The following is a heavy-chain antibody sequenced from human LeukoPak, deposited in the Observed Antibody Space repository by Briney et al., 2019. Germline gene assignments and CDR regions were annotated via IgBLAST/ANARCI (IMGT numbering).Heavy chain of an antibody. V-gene: IGHV4-59*01. CDR3: AREAGDLFDY. CDR1: GGSISSYY. J-gene: IGHJ4*02. CDR2: IYYSGST. D-gene: IGHD6-19*01. Sequence: ASETLSLTCTVSGGSISSYYWSWIRQPPGKGLEWIGYIYYSGSTNYNPSLKSRVTISVDTSKNQSSLKLSSVTAADTAVYYCAREAGDLFDYWGQGTLVTVSS.